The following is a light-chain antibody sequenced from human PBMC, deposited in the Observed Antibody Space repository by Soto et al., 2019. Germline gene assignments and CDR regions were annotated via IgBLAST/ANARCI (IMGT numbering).Light chain of an antibody. J-gene: IGKJ5*01. CDR2: GAS. CDR3: QQYNNWPPIT. V-gene: IGKV3-15*01. CDR1: QSVSSY. Sequence: EIVLTQSPVTLSLSPGERATLSCRASQSVSSYLAWYQQKPGQAPRLLIYGASTRATGISARFSGSGSGTEFTLTISSLQSEDFAVYYCQQYNNWPPITFGQGTRLEIK.